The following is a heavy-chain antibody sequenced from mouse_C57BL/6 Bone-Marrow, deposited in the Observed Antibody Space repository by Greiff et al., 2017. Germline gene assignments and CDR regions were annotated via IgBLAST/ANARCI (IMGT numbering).Heavy chain of an antibody. D-gene: IGHD1-1*01. V-gene: IGHV1-75*01. CDR2: IFPGSGST. CDR3: ETSYYYGSSLFAY. CDR1: GYTFTDYY. Sequence: QVQLKESGPELVKPGASVKISCKASGYTFTDYYINWVKQRPGQGLEWIGWIFPGSGSTYYNEKFKGKATLTVDKSSSTAYMLLSSLTSEDSAVXFCETSYYYGSSLFAYWGQGTLVTVSA. J-gene: IGHJ3*01.